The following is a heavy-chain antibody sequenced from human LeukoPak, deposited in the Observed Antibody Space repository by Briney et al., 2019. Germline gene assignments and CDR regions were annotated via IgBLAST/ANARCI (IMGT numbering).Heavy chain of an antibody. J-gene: IGHJ5*02. CDR1: GFTFSSYA. CDR2: ISGSGGST. CDR3: AKDLATYGSGSYYWFDP. D-gene: IGHD3-10*01. V-gene: IGHV3-23*01. Sequence: GGSLRLSCAASGFTFSSYAMSWVRQAPGKGLEWVSAISGSGGSTYYADSVKGRFTISRDNSKNTLYLQMNSLRAEDTAVYYCAKDLATYGSGSYYWFDPWGQGTLVTVSS.